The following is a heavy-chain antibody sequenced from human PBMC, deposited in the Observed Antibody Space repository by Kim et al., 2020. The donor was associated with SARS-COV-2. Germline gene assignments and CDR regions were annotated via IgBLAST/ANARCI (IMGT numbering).Heavy chain of an antibody. J-gene: IGHJ5*02. V-gene: IGHV1-2*06. Sequence: ASVKVSCKASGYTFTGYYMHWVRQAPGQGLEWMGRINPNSGGTNYAQKFQGRVTMTRDTSISTAYMELSRLRSDDTAVYYCARGMTIFGVVIIGGWFDPWGQGTLVTVSS. D-gene: IGHD3-3*01. CDR1: GYTFTGYY. CDR3: ARGMTIFGVVIIGGWFDP. CDR2: INPNSGGT.